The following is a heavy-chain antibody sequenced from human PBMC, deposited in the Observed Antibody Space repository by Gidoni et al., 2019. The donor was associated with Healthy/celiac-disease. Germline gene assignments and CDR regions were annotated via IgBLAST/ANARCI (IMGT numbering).Heavy chain of an antibody. Sequence: EVQLVESGGGLVKPGGSLRLSCAASGFTFSSYSMNWVRQAPGKGLEWVSSISSSSSYIYYADSVKGRFTISRDNAKNSPYLQMNSLRAEDTAVYYCARGRDSSSWHYYYYGMDVWGQGTTVTVSS. D-gene: IGHD6-13*01. J-gene: IGHJ6*02. CDR3: ARGRDSSSWHYYYYGMDV. V-gene: IGHV3-21*01. CDR2: ISSSSSYI. CDR1: GFTFSSYS.